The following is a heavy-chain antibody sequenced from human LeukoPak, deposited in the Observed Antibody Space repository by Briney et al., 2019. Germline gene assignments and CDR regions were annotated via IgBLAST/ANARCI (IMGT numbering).Heavy chain of an antibody. D-gene: IGHD4-11*01. Sequence: PGGSLRLSCAASGFTISSYTMNWVRQAPGKGLEWVSSISSSSIYIYYADSVKGRFTISRDNAKSSLSLQMNSLRAEDTAVYYCARGHSNYGDYFDYWGQGTLVTVSS. CDR3: ARGHSNYGDYFDY. CDR1: GFTISSYT. V-gene: IGHV3-21*01. CDR2: ISSSSIYI. J-gene: IGHJ4*02.